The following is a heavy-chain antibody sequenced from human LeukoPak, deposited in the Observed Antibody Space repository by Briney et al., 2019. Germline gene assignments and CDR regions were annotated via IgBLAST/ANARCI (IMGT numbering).Heavy chain of an antibody. CDR3: AREDCSGGSCSGDY. J-gene: IGHJ4*02. CDR2: ISVSGNT. CDR1: GFTLSTYA. Sequence: GGSLRLSCAASGFTLSTYAMSWVRQGPGKGLGWVSAISVSGNTYHADSVRGRFTISRDNSKNTLYLQMNSLRAEDTAVYYCAREDCSGGSCSGDYWGQGTLVTVSS. D-gene: IGHD2-15*01. V-gene: IGHV3-23*01.